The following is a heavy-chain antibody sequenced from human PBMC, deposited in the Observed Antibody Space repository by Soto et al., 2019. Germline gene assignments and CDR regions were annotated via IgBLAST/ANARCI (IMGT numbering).Heavy chain of an antibody. V-gene: IGHV1-8*01. CDR1: GYSFTSYD. D-gene: IGHD3-3*01. J-gene: IGHJ5*02. Sequence: ASVKVSCKASGYSFTSYDINWVRQATGQGLEWMGWMNPNSGNTGYAQKFQGRVTMTRNTSISTAYMELSSLRSEDTAVYYCARGYEGHYDFWRYDPWGQGTLVTVSS. CDR3: ARGYEGHYDFWRYDP. CDR2: MNPNSGNT.